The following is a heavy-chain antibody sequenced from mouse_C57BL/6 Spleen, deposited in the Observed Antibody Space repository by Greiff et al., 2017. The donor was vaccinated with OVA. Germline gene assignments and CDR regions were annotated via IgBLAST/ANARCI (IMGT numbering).Heavy chain of an antibody. D-gene: IGHD1-1*01. V-gene: IGHV1-50*01. CDR1: GYTFTSYW. J-gene: IGHJ4*01. CDR2: IDPSDSYT. CDR3: ASGDYGSSYGAMDD. Sequence: VQLQQPGAELVKPGASVKLSCKASGYTFTSYWMQWVKQRPGQGLEWIGEIDPSDSYTNYNQKFKGKATLTVDTSSSTAYMQLSSLTSEDSAVYYCASGDYGSSYGAMDDWGQGTSVTVSS.